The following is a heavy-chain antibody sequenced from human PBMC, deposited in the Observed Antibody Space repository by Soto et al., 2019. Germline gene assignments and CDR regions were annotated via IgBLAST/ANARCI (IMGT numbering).Heavy chain of an antibody. V-gene: IGHV3-7*01. D-gene: IGHD3-22*01. J-gene: IGHJ4*02. CDR1: GFTFSSYW. CDR3: ARGRAVNTYYYDSSGYCFDY. Sequence: EVQLVESGGGLVQPGGSLRLSCAASGFTFSSYWMSWVRQAPGKGLEWVANIKQDGSEKYYVDSVKGRFTISRDNAKNSLYLQMNSLRAEDTAVYYCARGRAVNTYYYDSSGYCFDYWGQGTLVTVSS. CDR2: IKQDGSEK.